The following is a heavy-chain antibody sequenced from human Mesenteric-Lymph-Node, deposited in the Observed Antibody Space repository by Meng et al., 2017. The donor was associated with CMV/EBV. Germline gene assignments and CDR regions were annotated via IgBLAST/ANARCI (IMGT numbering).Heavy chain of an antibody. CDR3: ARGDCSSTSCYLLGAFDI. J-gene: IGHJ3*02. CDR1: GGTFSSYA. V-gene: IGHV1-69*05. CDR2: IIPIFGTA. D-gene: IGHD2-2*01. Sequence: SVKVSCKASGGTFSSYAISWVRQAPGQGLEWMGGIIPIFGTANYAQKFQGRVTITTDESTSTAYMELSSLRSEDTAVYYCARGDCSSTSCYLLGAFDIWGQGTMVTVSS.